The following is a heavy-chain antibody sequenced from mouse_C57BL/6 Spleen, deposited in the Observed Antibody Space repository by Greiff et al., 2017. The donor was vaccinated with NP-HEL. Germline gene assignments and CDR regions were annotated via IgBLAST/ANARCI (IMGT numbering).Heavy chain of an antibody. Sequence: QVQLQQPGAELVKPGASVKLSCKASGYTFTSYWMQWVKQRPGQGLEWIGEIDPSDSYTNYNQKFKGKATLTVDTSSSTAYMQLSSLTSEDSAVYYCARFITTAPYSFDYWGQGTTLTVSS. CDR3: ARFITTAPYSFDY. J-gene: IGHJ2*01. V-gene: IGHV1-50*01. D-gene: IGHD1-1*01. CDR1: GYTFTSYW. CDR2: IDPSDSYT.